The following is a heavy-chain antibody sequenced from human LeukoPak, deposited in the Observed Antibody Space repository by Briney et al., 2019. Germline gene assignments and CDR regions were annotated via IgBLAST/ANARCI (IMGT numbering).Heavy chain of an antibody. CDR2: INHSGST. CDR1: GGSFSGYY. D-gene: IGHD2-2*01. Sequence: KPSETLSLTCAVYGGSFSGYYWSWIRQPPGKGLEWIGEINHSGSTNYNPSLKSRVTISVDTSKNQFSLKLSSVTAADTAVYYCARMEWGYCSSTSCPTGWFDPWGQGTLVTVSS. CDR3: ARMEWGYCSSTSCPTGWFDP. V-gene: IGHV4-34*01. J-gene: IGHJ5*02.